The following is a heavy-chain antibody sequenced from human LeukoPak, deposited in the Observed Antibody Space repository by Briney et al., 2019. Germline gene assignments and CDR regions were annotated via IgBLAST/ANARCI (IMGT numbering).Heavy chain of an antibody. CDR2: IIPIFGTA. CDR3: ARGPRDCSSPSCSYYFDY. D-gene: IGHD2-2*01. Sequence: SVKVSCKASGGTFSSYAISWVRQAPGQGLEWMGGIIPIFGTANYAQKFQGRVTITADESTSTAYMELSSLRSEDTAVYYCARGPRDCSSPSCSYYFDYWGQGNMVTVSS. J-gene: IGHJ4*02. V-gene: IGHV1-69*01. CDR1: GGTFSSYA.